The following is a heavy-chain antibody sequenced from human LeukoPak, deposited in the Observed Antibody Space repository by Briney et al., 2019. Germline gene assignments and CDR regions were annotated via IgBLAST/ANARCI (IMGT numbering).Heavy chain of an antibody. D-gene: IGHD1-26*01. CDR1: GGTFSSYT. CDR3: ARVVRELTEYYQH. Sequence: SVKVSRKASGGTFSSYTIRWVRDAPGQGLEWMGRIIPILGIANCAQKVQGRVTITADKSTSTAYMELSSLRSEDTAVYYCARVVRELTEYYQHWGQGTLVTVSS. V-gene: IGHV1-69*02. CDR2: IIPILGIA. J-gene: IGHJ1*01.